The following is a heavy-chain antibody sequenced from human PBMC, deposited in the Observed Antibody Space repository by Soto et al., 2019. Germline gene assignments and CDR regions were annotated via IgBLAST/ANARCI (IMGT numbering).Heavy chain of an antibody. Sequence: GGSLRLSCAASGFTFSNAWMNWVRQAPGKGLEWVGRIKSKTDGGTTDYAAPVKGRFTISRDDSKNTLYLQMNSLKTEDTAVYYCTTGFSAVTTQYYYYGMDVWGQGTTVTVSS. CDR1: GFTFSNAW. D-gene: IGHD4-4*01. CDR3: TTGFSAVTTQYYYYGMDV. CDR2: IKSKTDGGTT. V-gene: IGHV3-15*07. J-gene: IGHJ6*02.